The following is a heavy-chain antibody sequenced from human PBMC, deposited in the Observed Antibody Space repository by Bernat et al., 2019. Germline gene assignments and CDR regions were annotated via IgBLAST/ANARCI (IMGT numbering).Heavy chain of an antibody. V-gene: IGHV3-30*18. CDR3: AKSRGVGPHVVVVGITGLDY. CDR1: GFTFSSYG. J-gene: IGHJ4*02. D-gene: IGHD3-22*01. CDR2: ISYDGSNK. Sequence: QVQLVESGGGVVQPGRSLRLSCAASGFTFSSYGMHWVRQAPGKGLEWVAVISYDGSNKYYADSVKGRFTISRDNSKNTLYLQMNSLRAEDTAVYYCAKSRGVGPHVVVVGITGLDYWGQGTLVTVSS.